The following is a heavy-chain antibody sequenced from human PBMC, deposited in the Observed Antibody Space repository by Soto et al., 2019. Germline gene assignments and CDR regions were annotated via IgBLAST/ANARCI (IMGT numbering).Heavy chain of an antibody. D-gene: IGHD5-12*01. CDR3: ARAGYIVATFDY. Sequence: PSETLSLTCTVSGGSISSGNYYWSWIRQPPGKGLEWIGFISYSGSTYYNASLKSRVTISVDTSKNQFSLNLSFVTAADTAVYYCARAGYIVATFDYWGQGALVTVSS. V-gene: IGHV4-30-4*01. CDR2: ISYSGST. J-gene: IGHJ4*02. CDR1: GGSISSGNYY.